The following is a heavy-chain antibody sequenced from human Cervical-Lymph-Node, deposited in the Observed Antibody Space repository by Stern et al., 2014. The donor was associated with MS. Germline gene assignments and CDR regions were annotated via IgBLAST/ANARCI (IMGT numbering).Heavy chain of an antibody. J-gene: IGHJ4*02. D-gene: IGHD2-15*01. V-gene: IGHV1-69*01. CDR1: GGTFSSYA. CDR2: IIPIFGTA. Sequence: QVQLVQSGAEVKKPGSSVKVSCKASGGTFSSYAISWVRQAPGQGLEWMGGIIPIFGTANYAQKFQGRVTITADESTSTAYMELSSLRSEDTAVYYCASPARRGYCSGGSCYSHLDYWGQGTLVTVSS. CDR3: ASPARRGYCSGGSCYSHLDY.